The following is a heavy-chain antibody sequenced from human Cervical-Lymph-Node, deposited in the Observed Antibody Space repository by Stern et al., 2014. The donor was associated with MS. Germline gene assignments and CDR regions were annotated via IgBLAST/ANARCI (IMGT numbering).Heavy chain of an antibody. Sequence: VHLVESGAEVKKPGSSVKVSCKASGGTFSSYAISWVRQAPGQGLEWMGGVIPIFVTANYAHEFQGRVTIPADESTSTAYMELSSLRSEDTAVYYCARARVVVVVAAPVYYGMDVWGQGTTVTVSS. CDR1: GGTFSSYA. J-gene: IGHJ6*02. CDR3: ARARVVVVVAAPVYYGMDV. CDR2: VIPIFVTA. V-gene: IGHV1-69*01. D-gene: IGHD2-15*01.